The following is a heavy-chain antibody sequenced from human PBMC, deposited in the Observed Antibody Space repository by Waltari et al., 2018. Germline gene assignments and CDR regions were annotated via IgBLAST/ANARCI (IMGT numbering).Heavy chain of an antibody. Sequence: QVQLQQWGAGLLKPSETLSLTCAVYGGSFSGYYWSWIRQPPGKGLEWIGEINTSGSTNYTPSLKSRVTISVDTSKNQFALKLSSVTAADTAVYYCASIAHYYYYMDVWGKGTTVTVSS. J-gene: IGHJ6*03. CDR3: ASIAHYYYYMDV. CDR2: INTSGST. D-gene: IGHD6-13*01. V-gene: IGHV4-34*01. CDR1: GGSFSGYY.